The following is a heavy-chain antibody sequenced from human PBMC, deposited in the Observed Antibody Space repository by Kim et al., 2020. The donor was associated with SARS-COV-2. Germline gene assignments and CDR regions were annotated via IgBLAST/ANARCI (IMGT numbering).Heavy chain of an antibody. CDR1: GYTLSELS. CDR3: ATGFAVRYGMDV. D-gene: IGHD4-17*01. CDR2: FDPEDGET. J-gene: IGHJ6*02. V-gene: IGHV1-24*01. Sequence: ASVKVSCKVSGYTLSELSMHWVRQAPGKGLEWMGSFDPEDGETIYEQKFQGRVTMTEDTSTDTAYMELSSLNSADTAVYFCATGFAVRYGMDVWGQGTT.